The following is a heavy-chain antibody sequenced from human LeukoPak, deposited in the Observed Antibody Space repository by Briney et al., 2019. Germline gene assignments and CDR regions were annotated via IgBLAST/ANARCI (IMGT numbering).Heavy chain of an antibody. CDR2: IKHDGSEK. CDR1: GFIFTNYF. CDR3: ATDRGWRTSGYYLYYFEY. Sequence: GGSLRLSCAASGFIFTNYFMSWVRQAPGKGLEWVASIKHDGSEKYYVDSVRGRFAISRDNTMNSLYLQMSSLRAEDTAVYYCATDRGWRTSGYYLYYFEYWGQGTLVTYSS. D-gene: IGHD3-3*01. V-gene: IGHV3-7*01. J-gene: IGHJ4*02.